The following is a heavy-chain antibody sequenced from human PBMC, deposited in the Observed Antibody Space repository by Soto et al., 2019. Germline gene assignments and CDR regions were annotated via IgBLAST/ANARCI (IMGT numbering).Heavy chain of an antibody. D-gene: IGHD3-10*01. J-gene: IGHJ4*02. V-gene: IGHV3-53*02. CDR1: GFSISSNY. CDR3: ARGQQVSTIRGVQGFDS. CDR2: LYSGGTS. Sequence: EVQLVETGGGLIQPGGSLRLSCAASGFSISSNYMTWVRHAPGKGLEWVSLLYSGGTSYYADSVKGRFTISRDNSKNTLFLKMNRLKTEDTSVYYCARGQQVSTIRGVQGFDSCGQGTLVTVSS.